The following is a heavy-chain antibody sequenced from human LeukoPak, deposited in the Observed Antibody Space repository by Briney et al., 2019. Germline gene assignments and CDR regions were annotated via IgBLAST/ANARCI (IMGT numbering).Heavy chain of an antibody. V-gene: IGHV1-46*01. CDR3: ARVPARYDALDN. D-gene: IGHD3-3*01. CDR2: INPSGSST. J-gene: IGHJ4*02. CDR1: GYTFMNFY. Sequence: ASVKVSCKTSGYTFMNFYIHWVRQAPGQGLEWMGIINPSGSSTRYAQMFQGRVTMTRDTSTSTVYMELSGLKSEDTAVYYCARVPARYDALDNWGQGTLVTVSS.